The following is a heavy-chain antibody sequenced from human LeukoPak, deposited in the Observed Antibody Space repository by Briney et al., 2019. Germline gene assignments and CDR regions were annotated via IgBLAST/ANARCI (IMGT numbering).Heavy chain of an antibody. D-gene: IGHD5-18*01. CDR2: INPSGGST. Sequence: ASVQVSCQASGYTFTSYYMHWVRQAPGQGLEWMGIINPSGGSTSYAQKFQGRVTMTRDTSTSTVYMELSSLRSEDTAVYYCARDRGRGYSYGFVPDYFDYWGQGTLVTVSS. J-gene: IGHJ4*02. CDR1: GYTFTSYY. V-gene: IGHV1-46*01. CDR3: ARDRGRGYSYGFVPDYFDY.